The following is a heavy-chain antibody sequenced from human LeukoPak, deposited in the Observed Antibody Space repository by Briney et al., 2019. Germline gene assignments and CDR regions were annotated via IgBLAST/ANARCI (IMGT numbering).Heavy chain of an antibody. D-gene: IGHD3-9*01. J-gene: IGHJ3*02. CDR2: ISSSGSTI. V-gene: IGHV3-48*03. Sequence: GGSLRLSCAASGFTFSSYEMNWVRQAPGKGLEWVSYISSSGSTIYCADSVKGRFTISRDNAKNSLYLQMNSLRAEDTAVYYCARESDYDILTGYYYHAFDIWGQGTMVTVSS. CDR1: GFTFSSYE. CDR3: ARESDYDILTGYYYHAFDI.